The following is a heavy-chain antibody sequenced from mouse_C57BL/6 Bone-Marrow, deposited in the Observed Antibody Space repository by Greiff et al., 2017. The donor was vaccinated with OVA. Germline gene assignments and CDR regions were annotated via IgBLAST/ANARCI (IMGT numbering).Heavy chain of an antibody. CDR1: GYTFTSYW. Sequence: VQLQQPGAELVKPGASVKMSCKASGYTFTSYWITWVKQRPGQGLEWIGDIYPGSGSTNYNEKFKSKATLTVDTSSSTAYMQLSSLTSEDSAVYYCARWDYYSGRPGYFDVWGTGTTVTVSS. CDR3: ARWDYYSGRPGYFDV. D-gene: IGHD1-1*01. V-gene: IGHV1-55*01. J-gene: IGHJ1*03. CDR2: IYPGSGST.